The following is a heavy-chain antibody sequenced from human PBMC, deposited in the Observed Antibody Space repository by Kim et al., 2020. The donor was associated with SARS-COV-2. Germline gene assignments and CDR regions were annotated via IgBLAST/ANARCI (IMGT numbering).Heavy chain of an antibody. Sequence: KYYVDSVKGQFTISRDDAKNSLYLQMNSLRAEDTAVYYCARLSSGWYSDYWGQGTLVTVSS. J-gene: IGHJ4*02. CDR3: ARLSSGWYSDY. CDR2: K. D-gene: IGHD6-19*01. V-gene: IGHV3-7*03.